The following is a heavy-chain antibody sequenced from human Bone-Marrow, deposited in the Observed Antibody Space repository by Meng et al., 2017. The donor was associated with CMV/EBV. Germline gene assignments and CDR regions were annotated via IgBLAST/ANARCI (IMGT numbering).Heavy chain of an antibody. CDR3: AREAPGGSYFAY. V-gene: IGHV3-30*03. CDR1: GFTFSDYY. D-gene: IGHD1-26*01. J-gene: IGHJ4*01. Sequence: GESLKISCAASGFTFSDYYMSWIRQAPGKGLEYVAVISFDGNNKNYAASVKGRFTVSRDNAKNTVFLQMNSLRAEDTALYYCAREAPGGSYFAYWGQGTLVTFFS. CDR2: ISFDGNNK.